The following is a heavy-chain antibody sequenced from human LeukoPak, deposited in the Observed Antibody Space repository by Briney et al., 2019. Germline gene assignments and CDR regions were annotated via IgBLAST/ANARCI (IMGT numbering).Heavy chain of an antibody. CDR1: GGSFSGYY. CDR2: INHSGST. Sequence: SETLSLTCAVYGGSFSGYYWSWIRQPPGKGLEWIGEINHSGSTNYNPSLKGRVTISVDTSKYQFSLKLSSVTAADTAVYYCARGASYYAPFDYWGQGTLVTVSS. D-gene: IGHD3-10*01. J-gene: IGHJ4*02. CDR3: ARGASYYAPFDY. V-gene: IGHV4-34*01.